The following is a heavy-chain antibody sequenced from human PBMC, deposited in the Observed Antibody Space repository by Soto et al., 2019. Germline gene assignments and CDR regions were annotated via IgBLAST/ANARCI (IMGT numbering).Heavy chain of an antibody. CDR2: INPSGGST. Sequence: QVQLVQSGAEVKKPGASVKVSCKASGYTFTSYYMHWVRQAPGQGLEWMGIINPSGGSTSYAQKFQGRVTMARDSSTTTVDMGASRPRSEDTAVYYCARVSSWSGFDYWGQGTLVTGSS. J-gene: IGHJ4*01. CDR1: GYTFTSYY. CDR3: ARVSSWSGFDY. D-gene: IGHD6-13*01. V-gene: IGHV1-46*01.